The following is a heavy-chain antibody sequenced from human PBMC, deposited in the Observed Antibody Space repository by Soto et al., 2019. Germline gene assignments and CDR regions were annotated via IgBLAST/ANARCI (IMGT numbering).Heavy chain of an antibody. D-gene: IGHD3-22*01. V-gene: IGHV1-69*06. CDR3: ARSHDDSSGCRLYGGQGRFYDFDGMYA. CDR2: IIAIFGTA. Sequence: QVQLVQSGAEVKKPGSSVKGSGKASGGTFSSYAISWVRQAPGQVLEWLGGIIAIFGTAKYAQKFQGLVTITAVKSTITAYMELRSLRSEDTGVYYCARSHDDSSGCRLYGGQGRFYDFDGMYAWGQGTTVTVSS. CDR1: GGTFSSYA. J-gene: IGHJ6*02.